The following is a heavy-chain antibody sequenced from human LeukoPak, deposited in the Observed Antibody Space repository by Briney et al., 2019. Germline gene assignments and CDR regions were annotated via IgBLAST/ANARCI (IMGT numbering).Heavy chain of an antibody. Sequence: SETLSLICGVYGGFFTGYYWSWIRQPPGKGLEWIGEVSLTGTGVPNYNPAFKNRVNISADTSKSQFDLELASVTAADTAIYYCARVPRYWQVPYDFWGQGTLVTGSS. CDR3: ARVPRYWQVPYDF. CDR1: GGFFTGYY. CDR2: VSLTGTGVP. V-gene: IGHV4-34*01. J-gene: IGHJ4*02. D-gene: IGHD2-8*02.